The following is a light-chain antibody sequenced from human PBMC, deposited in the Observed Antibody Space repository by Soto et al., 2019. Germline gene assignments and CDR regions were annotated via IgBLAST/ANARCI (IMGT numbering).Light chain of an antibody. CDR2: LGS. CDR1: QSLLHSNGYNY. J-gene: IGKJ1*01. CDR3: MQALQART. V-gene: IGKV2-28*01. Sequence: DIVMTQSPLSLPVTPGEPASISCRSSQSLLHSNGYNYLDWYLQEPGQSPQLLIYLGSNRASGVPDRFSGSGSGTDFTLKISRVEAEDVGVYYCMQALQARTFGQGTEVEIK.